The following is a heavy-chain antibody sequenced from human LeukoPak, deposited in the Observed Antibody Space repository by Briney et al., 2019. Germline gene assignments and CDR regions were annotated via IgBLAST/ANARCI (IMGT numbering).Heavy chain of an antibody. V-gene: IGHV3-49*04. CDR1: GFTFGDYA. CDR3: TRTTVTSGFDY. Sequence: GGSLRLSCTASGFTFGDYAMSWVRQAPGKGLEWVGFIRSKTFGGTTEYAASVKGRFTISRDDSKGIAYLQMNSLKTEDTAVYYCTRTTVTSGFDYWGQGTLVTVSS. CDR2: IRSKTFGGTT. D-gene: IGHD4-17*01. J-gene: IGHJ4*02.